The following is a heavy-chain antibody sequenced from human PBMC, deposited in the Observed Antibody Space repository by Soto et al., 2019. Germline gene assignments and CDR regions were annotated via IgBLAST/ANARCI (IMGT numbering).Heavy chain of an antibody. CDR3: AHRSRVYAYYFDP. J-gene: IGHJ4*02. V-gene: IGHV2-5*02. Sequence: QITLKESGPPLVKPTQTLTLTCSFSGFSLSTRGVGVGWIRQPPGKALEWLALIFWDDDKWYSPSLRSRLTTPEPTSTTPVVLTTTTMDPVDTATYSCAHRSRVYAYYFDPWGQGTLVTVSS. D-gene: IGHD5-12*01. CDR2: IFWDDDK. CDR1: GFSLSTRGVG.